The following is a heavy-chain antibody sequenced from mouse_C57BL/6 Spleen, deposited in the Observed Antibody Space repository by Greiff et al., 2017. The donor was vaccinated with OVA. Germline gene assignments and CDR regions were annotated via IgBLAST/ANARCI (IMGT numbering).Heavy chain of an antibody. CDR1: GFTFSDYG. CDR3: ARDAYGSSSYYFDY. Sequence: VQLVESGGGLVKPGGSLKLSCAASGFTFSDYGMHWVRQAPEKGLEWVAYISSGSSTIYYADTVKGRFTISRDNAKNTLFLQMTSLRSEDTAMYYCARDAYGSSSYYFDYRGQGTTLTVSS. J-gene: IGHJ2*01. D-gene: IGHD1-1*01. V-gene: IGHV5-17*01. CDR2: ISSGSSTI.